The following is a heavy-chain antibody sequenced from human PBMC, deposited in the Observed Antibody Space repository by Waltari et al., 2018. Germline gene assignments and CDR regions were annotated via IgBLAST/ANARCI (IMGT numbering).Heavy chain of an antibody. V-gene: IGHV3-74*01. J-gene: IGHJ6*02. Sequence: EVQLAESGGGLVQPGGSLRLSCAASGFSFSTYWMNWARQVPGEGLVWVSRINPDGNTVVYADSVKGRFTTSRDNAKNTLYLQMNSLRDDDTAVYYCARSGFMDVWGQGTTVTVSS. CDR2: INPDGNTV. CDR1: GFSFSTYW. D-gene: IGHD3-10*01. CDR3: ARSGFMDV.